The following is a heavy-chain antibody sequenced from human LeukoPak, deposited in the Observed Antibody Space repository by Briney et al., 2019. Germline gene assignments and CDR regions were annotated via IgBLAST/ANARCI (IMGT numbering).Heavy chain of an antibody. CDR3: ASSWDVDTAILDY. CDR2: INPSGGST. V-gene: IGHV1-46*01. CDR1: GYTFTSYY. Sequence: GASVKVSCKASGYTFTSYYMHWVRQAPGQGLEWMGIINPSGGSTSYAQKFQGRVTMTRDTSTSTVYMELYSLRSEDTAVYHCASSWDVDTAILDYWGQGTLVTVSS. D-gene: IGHD5-18*01. J-gene: IGHJ4*02.